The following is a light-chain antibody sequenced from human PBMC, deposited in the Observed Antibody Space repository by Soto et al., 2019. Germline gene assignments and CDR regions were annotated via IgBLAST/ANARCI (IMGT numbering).Light chain of an antibody. Sequence: EIVMTQSPATLSVSPGERATLSCRASQSVNSNVAWYQQKPGQTPRLLIYVASTRATGIPARFSGSGSGTEFTITIISLQSDDFAVYYCQQYKNWPAFGHGTKVEIK. J-gene: IGKJ1*01. V-gene: IGKV3-15*01. CDR1: QSVNSN. CDR3: QQYKNWPA. CDR2: VAS.